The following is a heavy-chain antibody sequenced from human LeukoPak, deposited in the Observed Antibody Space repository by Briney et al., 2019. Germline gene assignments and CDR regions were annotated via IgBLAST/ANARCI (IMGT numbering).Heavy chain of an antibody. J-gene: IGHJ5*02. CDR1: GGSISPYK. D-gene: IGHD1-1*01. CDR2: IYYTGTT. Sequence: SETLSLTCTVSGGSISPYKWSWLRQPPGQGQEWIGWIYYTGTTSYNPSLKGRVTMSIDTSKNQFSLRLSSVTAADTAMYFCARWNVAYDAWGQATLVTVSS. V-gene: IGHV4-59*01. CDR3: ARWNVAYDA.